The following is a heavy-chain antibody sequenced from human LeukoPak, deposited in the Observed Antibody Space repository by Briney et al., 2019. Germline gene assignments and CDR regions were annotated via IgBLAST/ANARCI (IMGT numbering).Heavy chain of an antibody. V-gene: IGHV3-74*01. D-gene: IGHD2-2*01. CDR2: INSDGSST. CDR1: GFTFSNYW. J-gene: IGHJ4*02. CDR3: ARDGYCSSTSCYYFDY. Sequence: GGSLRLSCAACGFTFSNYWIHWVRQAPGKGLVWVSRINSDGSSTSYADSVKGRFTISRDNAKNTLYLQMNSLRAEDTAVYYCARDGYCSSTSCYYFDYWGQGTLVTVSS.